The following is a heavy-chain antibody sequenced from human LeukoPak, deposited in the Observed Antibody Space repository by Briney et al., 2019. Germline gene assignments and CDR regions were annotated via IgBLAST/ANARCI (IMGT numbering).Heavy chain of an antibody. CDR3: ARFSATYNWFDP. J-gene: IGHJ5*02. V-gene: IGHV5-51*01. D-gene: IGHD2-15*01. CDR1: GYNFTRYW. Sequence: GESLKISCQGSGYNFTRYWIGWLRQMPGKGLEWMGIIYPGDSCTRYSPSFQGQVTISVDKSITTAYLQWSSLKASDTAMYYCARFSATYNWFDPWGQGTLVTVSS. CDR2: IYPGDSCT.